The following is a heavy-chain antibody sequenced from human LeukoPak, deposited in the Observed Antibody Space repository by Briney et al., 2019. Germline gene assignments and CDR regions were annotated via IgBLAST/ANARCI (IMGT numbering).Heavy chain of an antibody. CDR1: GFSLTTSGVG. CDR3: ARLIAARPVLGASDI. Sequence: SGPMLVNPTQTLTLTCTFSGFSLTTSGVGVGWFRQPPGKAPEWLALFYWNDDKRYSPSLNSRLTITKDTSKNQVVLTMTNMDPVDTATYYCARLIAARPVLGASDIWGQGTMVTVSS. V-gene: IGHV2-5*01. D-gene: IGHD6-6*01. CDR2: FYWNDDK. J-gene: IGHJ3*02.